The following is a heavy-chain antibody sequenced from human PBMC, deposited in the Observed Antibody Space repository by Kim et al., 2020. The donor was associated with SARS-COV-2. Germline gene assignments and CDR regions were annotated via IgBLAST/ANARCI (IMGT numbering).Heavy chain of an antibody. V-gene: IGHV4-59*13. J-gene: IGHJ4*02. CDR3: ARAVVDPRRFFDY. D-gene: IGHD2-15*01. CDR2: IYYSGST. Sequence: SETLSLTCTVSGGSISSYYWSWIRQPPGKGLEWIGYIYYSGSTNYNPSLKSRVTISVDTSKNQFSLKLSSVTAEDTAVYYCARAVVDPRRFFDYWGQGTLVTVSS. CDR1: GGSISSYY.